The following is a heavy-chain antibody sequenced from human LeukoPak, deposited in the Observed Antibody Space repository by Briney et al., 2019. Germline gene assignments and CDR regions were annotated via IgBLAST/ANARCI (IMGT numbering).Heavy chain of an antibody. CDR2: IIPIFGTA. D-gene: IGHD5-12*01. Sequence: ASVKVSCKASGGTFSSYAISWVRQAPGQGLEWMGGIIPIFGTANYAQKFQGRVTITADESTSTAYMGLSSLRSEDTAVYYGATLTQIMWLRGSGWFYWGQGTLVTVSS. V-gene: IGHV1-69*13. CDR3: ATLTQIMWLRGSGWFY. CDR1: GGTFSSYA. J-gene: IGHJ4*02.